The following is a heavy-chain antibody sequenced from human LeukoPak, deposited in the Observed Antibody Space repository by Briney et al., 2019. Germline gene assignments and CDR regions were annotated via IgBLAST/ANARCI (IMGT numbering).Heavy chain of an antibody. CDR3: ARRQCTSSRCYLDY. CDR2: VSADGGST. J-gene: IGHJ4*02. D-gene: IGHD2-2*01. V-gene: IGHV3-64*01. Sequence: PGGSLRLSCAASGFTFNIFAINWVRQAPGKGLEYVSAVSADGGSTYYANSVKRRFTISRDNSKNMLYLQMGRLRGDEMAVYYCARRQCTSSRCYLDYWGQGNLVTVSS. CDR1: GFTFNIFA.